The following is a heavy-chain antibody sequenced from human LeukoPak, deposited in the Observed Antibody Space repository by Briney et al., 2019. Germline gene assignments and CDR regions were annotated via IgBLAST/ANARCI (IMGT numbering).Heavy chain of an antibody. D-gene: IGHD6-19*01. CDR3: ARAGASGWPYDAFDI. V-gene: IGHV3-7*01. CDR1: GFTFSSYW. CDR2: IKQDGSEK. Sequence: GGSLRLSCAASGFTFSSYWMSWVRQAPGKGLEWVANIKQDGSEKYYVDSVKGRFTIPRDNAKNSLYLQMNSLRAEDTAVYYCARAGASGWPYDAFDIWGQGTMVTVSS. J-gene: IGHJ3*02.